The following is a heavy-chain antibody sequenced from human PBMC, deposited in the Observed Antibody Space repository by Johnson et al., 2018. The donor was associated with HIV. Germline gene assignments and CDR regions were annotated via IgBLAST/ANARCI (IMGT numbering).Heavy chain of an antibody. D-gene: IGHD2-2*01. V-gene: IGHV3-11*04. CDR1: RFTFSDYY. Sequence: QVQLVESGGGVVQPGGSLRLSCAASRFTFSDYYMSWIRQTPGKGLEWVSYISSSGGTIYYADSVKGRFSISRDNAKNTLYLQMNSLRPEDTAVYYCAEHNVLDISCPFDAFDIWGQGAMFTVSS. J-gene: IGHJ3*02. CDR3: AEHNVLDISCPFDAFDI. CDR2: ISSSGGTI.